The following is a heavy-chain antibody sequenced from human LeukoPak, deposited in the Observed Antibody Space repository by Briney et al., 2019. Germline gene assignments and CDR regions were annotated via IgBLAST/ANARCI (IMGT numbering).Heavy chain of an antibody. V-gene: IGHV1-46*01. CDR3: ARSYYYDSSGYGPSYYYYYYMDV. J-gene: IGHJ6*03. CDR2: INPSGGST. D-gene: IGHD3-22*01. CDR1: GYTFTSYY. Sequence: ASVKVSCKASGYTFTSYYMHWVRQAPGQGLEWMGIINPSGGSTSYEQKFQGRVTMTRDMSTSTVYMELSSLRSEDTAVYYCARSYYYDSSGYGPSYYYYYYMDVWGKGSTVSVSS.